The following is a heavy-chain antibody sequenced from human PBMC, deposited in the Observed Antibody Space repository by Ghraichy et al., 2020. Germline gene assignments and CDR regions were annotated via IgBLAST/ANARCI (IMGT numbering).Heavy chain of an antibody. J-gene: IGHJ6*02. CDR1: GYTFTSYG. Sequence: ASVKVSCKASGYTFTSYGISWVRQAPGQGLEWMGWISAYNGNTNYAQKLQGRVTMTTDTSTSTAYMELRSLRSDDTAVYYCARDALYCSGGSCSGYYGMDVWGQGTTVTVSS. D-gene: IGHD2-15*01. CDR3: ARDALYCSGGSCSGYYGMDV. CDR2: ISAYNGNT. V-gene: IGHV1-18*01.